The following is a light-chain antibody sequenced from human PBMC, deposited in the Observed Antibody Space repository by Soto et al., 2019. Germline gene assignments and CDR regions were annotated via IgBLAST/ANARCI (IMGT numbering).Light chain of an antibody. CDR1: QSISSW. V-gene: IGKV1-5*03. CDR2: KAS. CDR3: QQYNSYPT. Sequence: DIQMTQSPSTLSASVGDRVTITCRASQSISSWLAWYQQKPRKAPKVLIYKASSLESGVPSRFSGSGSGTEFTLTISSLQPDDFATYYCQQYNSYPTFGPGTKVDIK. J-gene: IGKJ3*01.